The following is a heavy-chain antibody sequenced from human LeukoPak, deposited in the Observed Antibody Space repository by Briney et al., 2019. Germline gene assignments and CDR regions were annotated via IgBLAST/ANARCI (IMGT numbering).Heavy chain of an antibody. J-gene: IGHJ3*02. CDR2: INAGNGNT. V-gene: IGHV1-3*01. CDR3: AREERARPFYGI. D-gene: IGHD1-1*01. Sequence: ASVQVSCKASGYTFTGYYMHWVRQAPGQGLEWMGWINAGNGNTKYSQKFQGRVTITRDTSASTAYMELSSLRSEDTAVYYCAREERARPFYGIWGQGTMVTVSS. CDR1: GYTFTGYY.